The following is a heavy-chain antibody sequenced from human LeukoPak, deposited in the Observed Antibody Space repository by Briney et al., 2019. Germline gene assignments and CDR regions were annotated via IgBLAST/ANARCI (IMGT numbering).Heavy chain of an antibody. CDR1: GYTFTSYD. CDR3: ARGGYLLPAAIWSYYYGMDV. Sequence: ASVKVSCKASGYTFTSYDINWVRQATGQGLEWMGWMNPNSGNTGYAQKFQGRVTMTRNTSISTAYMELSSLRSEDTAVYYCARGGYLLPAAIWSYYYGMDVWGQGTTVTVSS. V-gene: IGHV1-8*01. J-gene: IGHJ6*02. D-gene: IGHD2-2*02. CDR2: MNPNSGNT.